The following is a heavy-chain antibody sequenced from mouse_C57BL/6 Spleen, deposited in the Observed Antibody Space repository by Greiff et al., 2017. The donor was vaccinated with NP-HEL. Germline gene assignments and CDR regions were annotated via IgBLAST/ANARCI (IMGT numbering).Heavy chain of an antibody. CDR1: GYTFTDYE. V-gene: IGHV1-15*01. D-gene: IGHD1-1*01. CDR3: KRCLNGSSYGFAY. Sequence: QVQLQQSGAELVRPGASVTLSCKASGYTFTDYEMHWVKQTPVHGLEWIGAIDPETGGTAYNQKFKGKAILTADKSSSTAYMELRSLTSEDSAVYSWKRCLNGSSYGFAYWGQGTLVTVSA. J-gene: IGHJ3*01. CDR2: IDPETGGT.